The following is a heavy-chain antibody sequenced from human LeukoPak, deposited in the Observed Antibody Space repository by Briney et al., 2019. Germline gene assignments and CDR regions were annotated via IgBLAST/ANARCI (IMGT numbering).Heavy chain of an antibody. CDR1: GYTFTSYY. V-gene: IGHV1-46*01. Sequence: ASVKVSCKASGYTFTSYYMHWVRQAPGQGLEWMGIINPSGGSTSYAQKFQGRVTMTRDTSTSTVYMELSSLRSEDTAVYYCATSSSSFPGWFDPWGQGTLVTVSS. CDR2: INPSGGST. D-gene: IGHD6-6*01. J-gene: IGHJ5*02. CDR3: ATSSSSFPGWFDP.